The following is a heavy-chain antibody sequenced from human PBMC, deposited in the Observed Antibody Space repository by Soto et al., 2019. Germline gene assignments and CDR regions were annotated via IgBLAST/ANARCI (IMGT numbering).Heavy chain of an antibody. CDR2: ISYDGSNK. J-gene: IGHJ3*02. CDR1: GFTFSSYG. V-gene: IGHV3-30*18. CDR3: AKDYPDAFDI. Sequence: QVQLGESGGGVVQPGRSLRLSCAASGFTFSSYGIHWVRQAPGKGLDWVAVISYDGSNKYYADSVKGRFTISRDNSKNTLYLQINSLRAEDTAVYYFAKDYPDAFDIWGQGPMVTVSS.